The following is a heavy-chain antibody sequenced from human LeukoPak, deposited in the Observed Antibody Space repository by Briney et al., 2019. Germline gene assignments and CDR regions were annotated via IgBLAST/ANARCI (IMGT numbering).Heavy chain of an antibody. CDR1: GFTFSSYG. J-gene: IGHJ6*02. D-gene: IGHD4-17*01. Sequence: GGSLRLSCAASGFTFSSYGMHWVRQAPGKGLEWVAVISYDGSNKYYADSVKGRFTISRDNSKNTLYLQMNSLRAEDTAVYYCAKGFVEAVTSYYYYGMDVWGQGTTVTVSS. CDR2: ISYDGSNK. CDR3: AKGFVEAVTSYYYYGMDV. V-gene: IGHV3-30*18.